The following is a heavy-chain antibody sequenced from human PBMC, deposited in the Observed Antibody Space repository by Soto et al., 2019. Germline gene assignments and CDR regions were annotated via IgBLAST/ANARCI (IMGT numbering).Heavy chain of an antibody. Sequence: LRLSCAASGFTFSSYGMHWVRQAPGKGLEWVAVISYDGSNKYYADSVKGRFTISRDNSKNTLYLQMNSLRAEDTAVYYCAKDRPRGGMDVWGQGTTVTVSS. CDR2: ISYDGSNK. J-gene: IGHJ6*02. CDR3: AKDRPRGGMDV. V-gene: IGHV3-30*18. D-gene: IGHD3-10*01. CDR1: GFTFSSYG.